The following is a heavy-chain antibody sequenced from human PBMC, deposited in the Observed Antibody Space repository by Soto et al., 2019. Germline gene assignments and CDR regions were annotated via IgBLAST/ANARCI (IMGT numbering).Heavy chain of an antibody. D-gene: IGHD1-26*01. CDR3: TRHRTGGAYDY. CDR2: IRSKANSYAT. V-gene: IGHV3-73*01. CDR1: GFTFSGSA. J-gene: IGHJ4*02. Sequence: EVQLVESGGGLVQPGGSLKLSCAASGFTFSGSAMHWVHQASGKGLEWVGRIRSKANSYATAYAASVKGRFTISRDDSKNTAYLQMNSLKTEDTAVYYCTRHRTGGAYDYWGQGTLVTVSS.